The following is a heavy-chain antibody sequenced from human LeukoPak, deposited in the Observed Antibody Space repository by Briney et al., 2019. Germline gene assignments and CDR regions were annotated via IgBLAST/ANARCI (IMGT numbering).Heavy chain of an antibody. CDR3: ANSVGVVLLYY. J-gene: IGHJ4*02. D-gene: IGHD2-21*01. CDR2: IYTNGRT. Sequence: SETLSLTCSVSGNFISTGSYYWSWIRQPAGKGLEWIEHIYTNGRTDYNPSLKSRVTISVDKSKNQFALRLSSVTAADTAVYYCANSVGVVLLYYWGQGTLVTVSS. CDR1: GNFISTGSYY. V-gene: IGHV4-61*09.